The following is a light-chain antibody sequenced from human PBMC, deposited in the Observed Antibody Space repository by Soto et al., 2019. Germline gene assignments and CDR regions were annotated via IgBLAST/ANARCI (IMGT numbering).Light chain of an antibody. CDR3: CSYAGRSTLV. J-gene: IGLJ3*02. CDR1: SSDVGTFNL. Sequence: QSALTQPASVSGSPGQSITISCTGTSSDVGTFNLVSWFQQHPGEAPKLMIYEVIKRPSGVSNRFSGSKSGNTASLTISGLQAEDEADYYCCSYAGRSTLVFGGGTKVTVL. CDR2: EVI. V-gene: IGLV2-23*02.